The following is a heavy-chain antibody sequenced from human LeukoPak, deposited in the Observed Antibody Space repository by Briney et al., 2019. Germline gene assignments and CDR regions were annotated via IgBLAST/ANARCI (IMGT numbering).Heavy chain of an antibody. CDR2: IYYSGST. J-gene: IGHJ4*02. V-gene: IGHV4-39*01. Sequence: PSETLSLTCTVSGASVTSSSYYWGWIRQPPGKGLEWIGIIYYSGSTYYNPSLKSRVTIPVDTSKNQFSLKLSSVTAADTAVYYCARSSRAVAGTLDYWGQGTLVTVSS. CDR3: ARSSRAVAGTLDY. CDR1: GASVTSSSYY. D-gene: IGHD6-19*01.